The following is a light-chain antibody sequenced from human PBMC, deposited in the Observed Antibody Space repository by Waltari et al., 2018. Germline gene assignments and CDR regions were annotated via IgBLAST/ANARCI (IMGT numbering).Light chain of an antibody. Sequence: DIQMTQSPSSLSASLGDRVTSTCRASQSISNFLNWYQQKAGQAPKLLVYAASSLQSGVPSRFSGGGSGTDFSLTINRLQPEDFATYYCQQSSSAPYTFGQGTKLEI. CDR3: QQSSSAPYT. CDR1: QSISNF. J-gene: IGKJ2*01. CDR2: AAS. V-gene: IGKV1-39*01.